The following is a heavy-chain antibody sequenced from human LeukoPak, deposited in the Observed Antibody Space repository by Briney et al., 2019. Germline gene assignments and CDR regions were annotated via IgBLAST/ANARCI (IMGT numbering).Heavy chain of an antibody. V-gene: IGHV4-34*01. J-gene: IGHJ3*02. CDR3: ARETDILDAFDI. D-gene: IGHD3-9*01. Sequence: SETLSLTCAVYGGSFSGYYWSWIRQPPGKVLEWIGEINHSGSTNYNPSLKSRVTISVDTSKNQFSLKLSSVTAADTAVYYCARETDILDAFDIWGQGTMVTVSS. CDR1: GGSFSGYY. CDR2: INHSGST.